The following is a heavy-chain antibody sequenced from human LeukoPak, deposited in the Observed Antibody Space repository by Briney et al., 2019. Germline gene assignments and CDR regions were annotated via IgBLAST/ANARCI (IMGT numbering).Heavy chain of an antibody. J-gene: IGHJ4*02. D-gene: IGHD3-10*01. CDR3: AREVVRGVICPNFDY. V-gene: IGHV4-4*07. Sequence: SETLSLTCTVSGGSISSYYWSWIRQPAGKGLEWIGRIYTSGSTNYNPSLKSRVTMSVDTSKNQFSLKLSSVTAADTAVYYCAREVVRGVICPNFDYWGQGTLVTVSS. CDR2: IYTSGST. CDR1: GGSISSYY.